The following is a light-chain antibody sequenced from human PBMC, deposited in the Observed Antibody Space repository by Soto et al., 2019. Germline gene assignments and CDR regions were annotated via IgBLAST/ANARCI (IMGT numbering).Light chain of an antibody. Sequence: EIVMTQSPATLSVSPGERATLSCRASQSISHNLAWYQQKPGQAPRLLFYGASFRATGVPARFSGSGSATDFTLTISSLQSEDFAIYFCQQSNSWPYTFGQGTKLEIK. CDR1: QSISHN. V-gene: IGKV3-15*01. J-gene: IGKJ2*01. CDR3: QQSNSWPYT. CDR2: GAS.